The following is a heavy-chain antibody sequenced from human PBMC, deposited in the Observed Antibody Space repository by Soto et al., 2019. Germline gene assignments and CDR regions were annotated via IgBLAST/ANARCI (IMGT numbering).Heavy chain of an antibody. V-gene: IGHV5-51*01. CDR3: ARSQRVQVGQYYFDY. J-gene: IGHJ4*02. CDR1: GYSFTSYW. Sequence: GESLKISCKGSGYSFTSYWIGWVRQMPGKGLEWMGIIYPGDSDTRYSPSFQGQVTITADKSISTAYLQWSSLKASDTAMYYCARSQRVQVGQYYFDYWGQGTLVTVSS. CDR2: IYPGDSDT. D-gene: IGHD2-2*01.